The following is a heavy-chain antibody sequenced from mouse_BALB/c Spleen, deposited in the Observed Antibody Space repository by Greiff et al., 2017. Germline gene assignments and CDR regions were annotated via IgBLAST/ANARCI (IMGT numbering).Heavy chain of an antibody. J-gene: IGHJ4*01. CDR1: GFTFSDYY. V-gene: IGHV5-4*02. CDR2: ISDGGSYT. D-gene: IGHD2-4*01. CDR3: ARGVYYDYGGYAMDY. Sequence: DVKLVESGGGLVKPGGSLKLSCAASGFTFSDYYMYWVRQTPEKRLEWVATISDGGSYTYYPDSVKGRFTISRDNAKNNLYLQMSSLKSEDTAMYYCARGVYYDYGGYAMDYWGQGTSVTVSS.